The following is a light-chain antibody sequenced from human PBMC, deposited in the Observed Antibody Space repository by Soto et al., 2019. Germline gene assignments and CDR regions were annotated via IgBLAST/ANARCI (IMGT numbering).Light chain of an antibody. Sequence: QSALTQPASVSGSPGQSITISCTGTSSDIGSYNIVAWYQQHPGKAPKLIIYEGSRRPSGISNRFSGSKSGNTASLTISGLQAEDEAYYHCCSYAGTSTFVIFDGGTKLTVL. CDR2: EGS. V-gene: IGLV2-23*01. CDR3: CSYAGTSTFVI. J-gene: IGLJ2*01. CDR1: SSDIGSYNI.